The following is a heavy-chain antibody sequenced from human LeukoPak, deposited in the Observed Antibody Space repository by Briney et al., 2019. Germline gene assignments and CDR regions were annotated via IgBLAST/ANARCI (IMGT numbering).Heavy chain of an antibody. V-gene: IGHV4-38-2*02. CDR1: GYSISSGYQ. D-gene: IGHD2-2*01. CDR3: ARDPRWLTPDCTSTSCYENYFDP. J-gene: IGHJ5*02. Sequence: SETLSLTCAVSGYSISSGYQWAWIRQPPGETLEWIGSIFHTGSVHYNPSLKSRVTISVDTSTNHFSLRLSSLTAADTAIYYCARDPRWLTPDCTSTSCYENYFDPWGQGILVTVSS. CDR2: IFHTGSV.